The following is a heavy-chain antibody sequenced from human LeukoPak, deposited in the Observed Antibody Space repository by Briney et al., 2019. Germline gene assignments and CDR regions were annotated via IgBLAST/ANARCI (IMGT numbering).Heavy chain of an antibody. CDR3: ARVFIREVVPAARSPDYYYYMDV. V-gene: IGHV1-8*03. J-gene: IGHJ6*03. CDR1: GYTFTSYD. Sequence: VASVKVSRKASGYTFTSYDINWVRQATGQGREWMGWMNPNSGNTGYAQKFQGRVTITRNTSISTAYMELSSLRSEDTAVYYCARVFIREVVPAARSPDYYYYMDVWGKGTTVTVSS. CDR2: MNPNSGNT. D-gene: IGHD2-2*01.